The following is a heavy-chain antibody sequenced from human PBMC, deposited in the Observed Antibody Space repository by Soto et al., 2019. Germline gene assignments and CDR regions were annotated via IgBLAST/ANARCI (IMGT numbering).Heavy chain of an antibody. CDR2: IYCSGRT. V-gene: IGHV4-30-4*01. D-gene: IGHD3-22*01. CDR3: ARAAKTYYYDSSGYYYTFDI. Sequence: QVQLQESGPGLVKPSQTLSLTCTVSGGSISSGDSYWSWLRQPPGRGLEWIGYIYCSGRTYYTPSHKSRITISIDTAKNQFFLKLSSVTAADTAVYYWARAAKTYYYDSSGYYYTFDIWGQGTMVTVSS. J-gene: IGHJ3*02. CDR1: GGSISSGDSY.